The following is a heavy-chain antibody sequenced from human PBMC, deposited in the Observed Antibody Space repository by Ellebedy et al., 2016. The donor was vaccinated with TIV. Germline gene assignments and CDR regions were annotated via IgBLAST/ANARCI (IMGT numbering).Heavy chain of an antibody. CDR1: GFTFSSYG. J-gene: IGHJ4*02. D-gene: IGHD3-10*01. CDR3: ARGIKPDY. Sequence: GESLKISXAASGFTFSSYGMHWVRQAPGKGLEWVAVISYDGSNKYYADSVKGRFTISRDNSKNTLYLQMNSLRAEDTAVYYCARGIKPDYWGQGTLVTVSS. V-gene: IGHV3-30*03. CDR2: ISYDGSNK.